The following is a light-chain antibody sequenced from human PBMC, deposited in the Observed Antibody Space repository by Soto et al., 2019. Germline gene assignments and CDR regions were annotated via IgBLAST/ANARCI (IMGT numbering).Light chain of an antibody. CDR3: QQYGSSRT. V-gene: IGKV3-20*01. J-gene: IGKJ1*01. CDR1: QSVSSSY. CDR2: GAS. Sequence: EIVLTQSPGTLSLSPGERATLSCRASQSVSSSYLAWYQQKPGQAPRLLIYGASSRATGIPDRFSGSVSGTDFTLTISRLEPEEFAVYYCQQYGSSRTFGQGTKVEIK.